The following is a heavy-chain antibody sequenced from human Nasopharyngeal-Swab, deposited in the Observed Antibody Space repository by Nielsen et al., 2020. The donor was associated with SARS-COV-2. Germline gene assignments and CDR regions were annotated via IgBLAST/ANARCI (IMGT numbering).Heavy chain of an antibody. V-gene: IGHV1-2*06. Sequence: ASVKVSCKASGYSFAGYYMHWVRQAPGQGLEWMGRINTKSGGTDYAQKLQGRVTTTRDTSISTAYMELSSLISDDTAVYYCARDVIPAYGSGTYHDYWGQGTLVTVSS. J-gene: IGHJ4*02. CDR2: INTKSGGT. CDR1: GYSFAGYY. D-gene: IGHD3-10*01. CDR3: ARDVIPAYGSGTYHDY.